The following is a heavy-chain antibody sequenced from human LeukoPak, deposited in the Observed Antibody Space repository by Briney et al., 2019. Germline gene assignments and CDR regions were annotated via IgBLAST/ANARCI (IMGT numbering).Heavy chain of an antibody. CDR3: ARADPVYYGMDV. CDR1: GGSIRSSYYY. V-gene: IGHV4-39*01. Sequence: SETLSLTCTVSGGSIRSSYYYWGWIRQPPGKGLEWIGSIYDSGSTYYNPSLKSRVTISVDTSKNQFSLKLNSVTAADTAVYYCARADPVYYGMDVWGQGTTVTVSS. J-gene: IGHJ6*02. CDR2: IYDSGST.